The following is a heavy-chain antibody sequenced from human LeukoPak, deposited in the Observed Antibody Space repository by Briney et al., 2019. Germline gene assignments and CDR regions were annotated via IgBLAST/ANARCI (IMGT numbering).Heavy chain of an antibody. Sequence: GASVKVSCKASGYTFTSYGISWVRQAPGQGLEWMGWISAYNGNTNYAQKLQGRVTMTTDTSTSTAYMELRSLRSDDTAVYYCAREAAAGTSFYYYYYMDVWGKGTTVTISS. CDR1: GYTFTSYG. D-gene: IGHD6-13*01. CDR2: ISAYNGNT. V-gene: IGHV1-18*01. J-gene: IGHJ6*03. CDR3: AREAAAGTSFYYYYYMDV.